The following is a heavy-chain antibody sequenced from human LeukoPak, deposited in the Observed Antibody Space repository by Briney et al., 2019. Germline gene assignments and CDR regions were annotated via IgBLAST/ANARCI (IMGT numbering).Heavy chain of an antibody. CDR2: ISSSSSYI. D-gene: IGHD2-8*01. CDR1: GFTFSSYA. V-gene: IGHV3-21*01. J-gene: IGHJ4*02. CDR3: ARDWSPGVFDY. Sequence: GGSLRLSCAASGFTFSSYAMSWVRQAPGKGLEWVSSISSSSSYIYYADSVKGRFTISRDNAKNSLYLQMNSLRAEDTAVYYCARDWSPGVFDYWGQGTLVTVSS.